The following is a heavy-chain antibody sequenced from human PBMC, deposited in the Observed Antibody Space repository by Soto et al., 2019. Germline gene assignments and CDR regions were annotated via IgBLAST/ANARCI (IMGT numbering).Heavy chain of an antibody. V-gene: IGHV1-69*12. J-gene: IGHJ6*02. CDR1: GGTFSSYA. Sequence: QVQPVQSGAEVKKPGSSVKVSCKASGGTFSSYAISWVRQAPGQGLEWMGGSIPIFGTANYAQKFQGRVTITADESTSTAYMELSSLRSEDTAVYYCARGWYCSGGSCYGFGGMDVWCQGTTVTVSS. D-gene: IGHD2-15*01. CDR3: ARGWYCSGGSCYGFGGMDV. CDR2: SIPIFGTA.